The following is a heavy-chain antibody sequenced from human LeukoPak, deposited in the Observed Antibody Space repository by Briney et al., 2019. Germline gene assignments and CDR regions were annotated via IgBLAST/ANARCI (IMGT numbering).Heavy chain of an antibody. V-gene: IGHV1-69*04. J-gene: IGHJ4*02. CDR3: ARELRSDRRWGY. D-gene: IGHD3-16*01. Sequence: SVKVSCKASGGTFSSYAISWVRQAPGQGLEWMGRIIPILGIANYAQRFQGRVTITADKSTSTAYMELSSLRSEDTAVYYCARELRSDRRWGYWGQGTLVTVSS. CDR1: GGTFSSYA. CDR2: IIPILGIA.